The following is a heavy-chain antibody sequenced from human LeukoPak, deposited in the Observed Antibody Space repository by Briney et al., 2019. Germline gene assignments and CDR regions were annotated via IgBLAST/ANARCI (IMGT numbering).Heavy chain of an antibody. J-gene: IGHJ4*02. Sequence: GGSLRLSCAASGFTFSSYAMSWVRQAPGKGLEWVSAISGSGGRTYYADSVKGRFTISRDNSKNTLYLQMNSLRAEDTAVYYCAKDDYSGYDQTFDYWGQGTLVTVSS. D-gene: IGHD5-12*01. CDR1: GFTFSSYA. CDR3: AKDDYSGYDQTFDY. V-gene: IGHV3-23*01. CDR2: ISGSGGRT.